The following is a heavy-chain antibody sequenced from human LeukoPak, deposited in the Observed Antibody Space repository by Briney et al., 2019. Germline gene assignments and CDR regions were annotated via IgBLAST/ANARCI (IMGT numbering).Heavy chain of an antibody. Sequence: ASVKVSCKASGYTFTGYYMHWVRQAHGQGLEWMGRINPNSGGTNYAQKFQGRVTMTRDTSISTAYMELSRLRSDDTAVYYCARGDIIVVVTPYDYWGQGTLVTVSS. V-gene: IGHV1-2*06. J-gene: IGHJ4*02. CDR2: INPNSGGT. CDR1: GYTFTGYY. D-gene: IGHD3-22*01. CDR3: ARGDIIVVVTPYDY.